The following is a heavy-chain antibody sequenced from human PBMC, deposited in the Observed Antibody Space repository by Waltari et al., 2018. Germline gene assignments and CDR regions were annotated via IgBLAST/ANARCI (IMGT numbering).Heavy chain of an antibody. CDR3: ARPGGRDYYYYMDV. CDR1: GFTFSSYP. D-gene: IGHD2-15*01. CDR2: ISYDGSNK. Sequence: QVQLVESGGGVVQPGRSLRLSCAASGFTFSSYPMHWVRQAPGKVLEWVAVISYDGSNKYYADSVKGRFTISRDNSKNTLYLQMNSLRAEDTAVYYCARPGGRDYYYYMDVWGKGTTVTVSS. V-gene: IGHV3-30-3*01. J-gene: IGHJ6*03.